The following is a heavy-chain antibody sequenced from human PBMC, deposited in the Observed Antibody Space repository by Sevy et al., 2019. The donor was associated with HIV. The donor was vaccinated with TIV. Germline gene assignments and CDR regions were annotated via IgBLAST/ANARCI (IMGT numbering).Heavy chain of an antibody. J-gene: IGHJ3*02. CDR1: GFTFSSYS. CDR3: AREGSPYGGGYDAFDI. Sequence: GGSLRLSCAASGFTFSSYSMNWVRQAPGKGLEWVSSISSSSSYIYYADSVKGRFTISRDNAKKSLYLQMNSLRADDTAVYYCAREGSPYGGGYDAFDIWGQGTMVTVSS. V-gene: IGHV3-21*01. CDR2: ISSSSSYI. D-gene: IGHD4-17*01.